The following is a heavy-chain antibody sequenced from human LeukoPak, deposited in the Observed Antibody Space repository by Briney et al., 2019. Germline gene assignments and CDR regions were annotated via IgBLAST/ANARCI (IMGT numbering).Heavy chain of an antibody. V-gene: IGHV3-74*01. CDR2: ISSDGIDT. CDR3: ARGVRIAVAGYIDC. D-gene: IGHD6-19*01. J-gene: IGHJ4*02. Sequence: GGSLRLSCSVSGFSFTSYWMHWGRGVPGKGLGWGSVISSDGIDTIYADSVKGRFTISRDNAKNTLFLQMNSLRSDDTAVYYCARGVRIAVAGYIDCWGQGTLVTVSS. CDR1: GFSFTSYW.